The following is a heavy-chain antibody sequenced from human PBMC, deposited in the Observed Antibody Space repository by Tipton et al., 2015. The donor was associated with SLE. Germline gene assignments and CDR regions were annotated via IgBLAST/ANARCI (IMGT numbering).Heavy chain of an antibody. CDR3: ARVPFDYSDSGGYYYGIDV. Sequence: GSLRLSCAASGFNFRRHWMDWVRQVPGKGLVWLSRMNSDGSNVFYVDSVKGRFTISRDNAKNSLYLQMNSLRAEDTAVYYCARVPFDYSDSGGYYYGIDVWGQGTTVTVSS. CDR2: MNSDGSNV. V-gene: IGHV3-74*01. D-gene: IGHD3-22*01. J-gene: IGHJ6*02. CDR1: GFNFRRHW.